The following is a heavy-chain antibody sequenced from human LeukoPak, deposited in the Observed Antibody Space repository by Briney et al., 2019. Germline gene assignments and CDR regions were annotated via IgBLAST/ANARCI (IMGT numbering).Heavy chain of an antibody. CDR2: TYYSGST. J-gene: IGHJ6*03. CDR3: ARVPRSYYYYYYMDV. V-gene: IGHV4-61*05. CDR1: GGSISSSSYY. Sequence: PSETLSLTCTVSGGSISSSSYYWGWIRQPPGKGLEWIGFTYYSGSTDYNPSLKSRVTISVDTSKNQLSLKLSSVTAADTAVYYCARVPRSYYYYYYMDVWGKGTTVTVSS. D-gene: IGHD2-2*01.